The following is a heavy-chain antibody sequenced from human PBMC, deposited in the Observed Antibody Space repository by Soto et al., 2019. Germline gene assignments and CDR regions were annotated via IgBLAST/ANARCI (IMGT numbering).Heavy chain of an antibody. J-gene: IGHJ5*02. CDR2: ISHDGGEK. D-gene: IGHD6-19*01. CDR3: AKDLYGAGWYNYFDP. CDR1: GFTFSTTG. V-gene: IGHV3-30*18. Sequence: QVHLVESGGGVVQPGRSLRLSCAASGFTFSTTGRHWVRQAPGKGLEWVAMISHDGGEKFYTDSVKGRFTISRDTSKNTLYLQMDSLRPEDTAIYHCAKDLYGAGWYNYFDPWGQGTLVTVSS.